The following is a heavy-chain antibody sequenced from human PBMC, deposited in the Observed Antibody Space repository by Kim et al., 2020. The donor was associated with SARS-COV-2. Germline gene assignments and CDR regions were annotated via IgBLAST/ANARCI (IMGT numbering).Heavy chain of an antibody. CDR3: ARDFFSAARKGGMDV. J-gene: IGHJ6*02. CDR1: GFTFSSYA. Sequence: GGSLRLSCAASGFTFSSYAMHWVRQAPGKGLEWVAVISYDGSNKYYADSVKGRFTISRDNSKNTLYLQMNSLRAEDTAVYYCARDFFSAARKGGMDVWG. D-gene: IGHD2-2*01. CDR2: ISYDGSNK. V-gene: IGHV3-30-3*01.